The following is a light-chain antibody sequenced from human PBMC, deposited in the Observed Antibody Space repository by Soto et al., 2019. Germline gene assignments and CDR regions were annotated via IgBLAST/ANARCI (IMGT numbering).Light chain of an antibody. CDR2: GAS. V-gene: IGKV1-27*01. Sequence: DVQMTQSPSSLSASVGDRVTITCRASQDIGNYLAWYQQKPGKIPKLLIYGASTLQSGVPSRFSGSGSGTDFTLTISSLQPEDVASYYCQKYNSVLLTFGGGTKVEIK. CDR1: QDIGNY. J-gene: IGKJ4*01. CDR3: QKYNSVLLT.